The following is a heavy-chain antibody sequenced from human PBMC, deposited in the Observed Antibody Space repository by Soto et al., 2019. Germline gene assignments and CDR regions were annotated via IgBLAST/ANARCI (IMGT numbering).Heavy chain of an antibody. J-gene: IGHJ4*02. CDR2: ISGSGGIK. CDR3: AKGGHIEF. V-gene: IGHV3-23*01. D-gene: IGHD3-16*01. Sequence: GGSVRRSCAASGFTFSSYAMSWVRQAPWEGLEWVSAISGSGGIKYYADSVKGRFTISRDNSKNTLYMQMNSLRAEDTAVYYCAKGGHIEFCGQGTMVTVSS. CDR1: GFTFSSYA.